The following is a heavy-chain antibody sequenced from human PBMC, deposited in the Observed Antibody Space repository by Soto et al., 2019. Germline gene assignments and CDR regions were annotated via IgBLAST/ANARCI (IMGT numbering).Heavy chain of an antibody. CDR3: ARTLYSSSWYWRPDYYYYGMDV. D-gene: IGHD6-13*01. J-gene: IGHJ6*02. CDR1: GGSISSGGYY. Sequence: LSLTCTVSGGSISSGGYYWSWIRQHPGKGLEWIGYIYYSGSTYYNPPLKSRVTISVDTSKNQFSLKLSSVTAAVTAVYYCARTLYSSSWYWRPDYYYYGMDVWGQGTTVTVSS. V-gene: IGHV4-31*03. CDR2: IYYSGST.